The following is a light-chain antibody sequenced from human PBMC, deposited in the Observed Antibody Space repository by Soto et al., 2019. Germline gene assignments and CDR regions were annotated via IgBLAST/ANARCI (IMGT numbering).Light chain of an antibody. V-gene: IGLV1-40*01. CDR2: GNS. J-gene: IGLJ1*01. Sequence: QSVLTQPPSVSGAPGQRVTISCTGSSSNIGAGYDVHWYQQLPGTAPKLLIYGNSNRPSGVPDRFSGSKSGTSASLAITGRRAEDEADYYCQSYDSSLSGYVFGTGTQLTVL. CDR3: QSYDSSLSGYV. CDR1: SSNIGAGYD.